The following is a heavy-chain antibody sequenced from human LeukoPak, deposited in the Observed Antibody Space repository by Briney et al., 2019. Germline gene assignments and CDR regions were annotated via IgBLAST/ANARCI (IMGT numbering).Heavy chain of an antibody. CDR2: ISSSSDTI. CDR3: ARGMTTVTRYYYYYMDV. J-gene: IGHJ6*03. CDR1: GFTFSSYS. V-gene: IGHV3-48*02. D-gene: IGHD4-11*01. Sequence: GGSLRLSCAASGFTFSSYSMNWVRQAPGQGLEWISYISSSSDTIYYADSVKGRFTISRDNAKNSLYLQMNYLRDEDTAVYYCARGMTTVTRYYYYYMDVWGKGTTVTVSS.